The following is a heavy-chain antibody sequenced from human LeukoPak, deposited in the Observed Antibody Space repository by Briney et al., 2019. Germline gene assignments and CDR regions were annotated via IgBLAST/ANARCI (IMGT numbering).Heavy chain of an antibody. V-gene: IGHV3-21*01. CDR1: GFTFSSYS. J-gene: IGHJ4*02. Sequence: GGSLRLSCAASGFTFSSYSMNWVRQAPGKGLEWVSSISTSSSYIYYADSVKGRFTISRDNAKNSLYLQLSSLRAEDTAVYYCARDSHPLPPGFWSGYDYWGQGTWVPVSS. CDR2: ISTSSSYI. CDR3: ARDSHPLPPGFWSGYDY. D-gene: IGHD3-3*01.